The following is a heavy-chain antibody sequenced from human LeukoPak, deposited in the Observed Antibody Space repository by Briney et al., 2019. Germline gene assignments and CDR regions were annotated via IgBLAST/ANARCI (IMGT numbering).Heavy chain of an antibody. Sequence: GASVKVSCTASGYTISGYYMHWVRQAPGQRLESMGWINSNSGARNYAPNFQGRVTFSRDNSISTAYMELSSLRSDDTAIYYCARGRGGATTGFDHWGQGTLVTVSS. D-gene: IGHD1-26*01. CDR1: GYTISGYY. CDR2: INSNSGAR. CDR3: ARGRGGATTGFDH. V-gene: IGHV1-2*02. J-gene: IGHJ4*02.